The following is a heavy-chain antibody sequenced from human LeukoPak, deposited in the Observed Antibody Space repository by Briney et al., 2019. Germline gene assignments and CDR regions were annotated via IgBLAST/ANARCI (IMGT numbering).Heavy chain of an antibody. Sequence: GGSLRLSCAASGFTFTSYSMSWVRQAPGKGLEFVSGIYENGGTTYYADSVKGRFSISRDNSKNTLYLQMDSLRGEDTAVYYCAKDFRIGYSAHFDYWGQGALVTVSS. V-gene: IGHV3-23*01. CDR1: GFTFTSYS. J-gene: IGHJ4*02. CDR3: AKDFRIGYSAHFDY. CDR2: IYENGGTT. D-gene: IGHD2-21*01.